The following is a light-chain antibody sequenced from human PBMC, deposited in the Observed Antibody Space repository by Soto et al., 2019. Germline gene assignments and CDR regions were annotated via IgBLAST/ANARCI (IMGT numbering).Light chain of an antibody. Sequence: AIQMTQSPSSLSASVGDRVTITCRASQDIRNDLGWYQQKPGKAPKLMIYAASSLQTGVPSRFSGSGSGTDFTLTISSLQPEDFATYYCLQDYRFPPWTFGQGTKVDIK. V-gene: IGKV1-6*01. CDR3: LQDYRFPPWT. J-gene: IGKJ1*01. CDR2: AAS. CDR1: QDIRND.